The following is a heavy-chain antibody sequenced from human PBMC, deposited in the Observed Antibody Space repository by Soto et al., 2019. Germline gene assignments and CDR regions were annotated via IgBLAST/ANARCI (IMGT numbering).Heavy chain of an antibody. CDR2: MYYSGST. J-gene: IGHJ4*02. V-gene: IGHV4-59*01. CDR1: GGSISSYY. CDR3: ASRWGTYFDF. Sequence: QVQLQESGPGLVKPSETLSLTCTVSGGSISSYYWSWIRQPPGKGLEWIGDMYYSGSTDYEPPLKSRVTISVDTSKNQFSLKLSSVTAADTAVYYCASRWGTYFDFWGQGTLVTVSS. D-gene: IGHD7-27*01.